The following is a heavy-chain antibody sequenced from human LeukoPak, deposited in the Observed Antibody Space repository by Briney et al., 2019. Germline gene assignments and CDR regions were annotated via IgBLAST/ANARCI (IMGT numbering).Heavy chain of an antibody. CDR2: ISSSGSGGNT. J-gene: IGHJ6*02. D-gene: IGHD3-10*01. CDR1: GFTFSNAW. Sequence: GGSLRLSCAASGFTFSNAWMSWVRQAPGKGLEWVSGISSSGSGGNTYYADSVKGRFTISRDSSKNILFLQMNTLRAEDTAVYYCARKPARGMVRGVPYYYYGMDVWGQGTTVTVSS. V-gene: IGHV3-23*01. CDR3: ARKPARGMVRGVPYYYYGMDV.